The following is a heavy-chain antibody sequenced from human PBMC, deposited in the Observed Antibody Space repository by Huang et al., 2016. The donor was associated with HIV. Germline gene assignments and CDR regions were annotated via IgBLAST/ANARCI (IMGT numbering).Heavy chain of an antibody. Sequence: EVQLLDSGGGLVQPGGSLRLSCAASRFRFSNYAMSWVRQAAGKGLEWVTGISGSGSSTYYADSVKGRFTISRDNSKNTLFLQMSSLRAEDTAIYCARDHGTGVTFNYFDSWGQGTLVTVSS. CDR3: ARDHGTGVTFNYFDS. CDR2: ISGSGSST. CDR1: RFRFSNYA. V-gene: IGHV3-23*01. J-gene: IGHJ4*02. D-gene: IGHD1-1*01.